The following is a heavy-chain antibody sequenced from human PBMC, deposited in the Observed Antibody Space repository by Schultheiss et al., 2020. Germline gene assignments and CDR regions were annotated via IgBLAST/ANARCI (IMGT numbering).Heavy chain of an antibody. Sequence: SETLSLTCTVSGGSISSSSYYWGWIRQPPGKGLEWIGSIYYSGSTNYNPSLKSRVTISVDTSKNQFSLKLSSVTAADTAVYYCAGGAQQLAPYNWFDPWGQGTLVTVSS. CDR2: IYYSGST. D-gene: IGHD6-13*01. V-gene: IGHV4-39*07. CDR3: AGGAQQLAPYNWFDP. J-gene: IGHJ5*02. CDR1: GGSISSSSYY.